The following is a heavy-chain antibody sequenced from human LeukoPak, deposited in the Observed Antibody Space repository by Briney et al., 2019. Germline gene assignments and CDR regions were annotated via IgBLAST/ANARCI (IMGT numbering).Heavy chain of an antibody. CDR2: IYYSGST. CDR1: GGSISSYY. V-gene: IGHV4-59*01. CDR3: AREKRAGSYYNGYFDY. Sequence: SETLSLTCTVSGGSISSYYWSWIRQPPGKGLEWIGYIYYSGSTNYNPSLKSRVTISVDTSKNQFSLKLSSVTAADTAVYYCAREKRAGSYYNGYFDYWGQGTLVTVSS. J-gene: IGHJ4*02. D-gene: IGHD3-10*01.